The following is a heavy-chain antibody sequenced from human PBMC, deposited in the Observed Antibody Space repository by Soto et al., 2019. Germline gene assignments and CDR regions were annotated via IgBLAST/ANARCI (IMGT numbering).Heavy chain of an antibody. Sequence: SETLSRTCADNDGSFIGYLWSWIREHQGKGLEWIGEINPSGSTNYSPSLKSRVTISGDTSKNQFSLKLRSVTAADTAVYYCARALGLYGSSQGAYYYYYMDVWGKGTTVT. D-gene: IGHD6-6*01. CDR1: DGSFIGYL. V-gene: IGHV4-34*01. J-gene: IGHJ6*03. CDR3: ARALGLYGSSQGAYYYYYMDV. CDR2: INPSGST.